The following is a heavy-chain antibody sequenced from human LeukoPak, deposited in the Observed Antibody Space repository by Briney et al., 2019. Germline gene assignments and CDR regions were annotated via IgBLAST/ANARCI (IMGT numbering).Heavy chain of an antibody. V-gene: IGHV4-59*12. J-gene: IGHJ4*02. CDR1: GTSMSSYY. CDR2: VYFTGHA. D-gene: IGHD3-22*01. Sequence: SETLSLTCTVSGTSMSSYYWSWIRQPPGKGLEWIGYVYFTGHAYYNTSLKSRLTISVDTSKNQFSLKLSSVTAADTAVYYCARGRDYYDSSGYYCDFDYWGQGTLVTVSS. CDR3: ARGRDYYDSSGYYCDFDY.